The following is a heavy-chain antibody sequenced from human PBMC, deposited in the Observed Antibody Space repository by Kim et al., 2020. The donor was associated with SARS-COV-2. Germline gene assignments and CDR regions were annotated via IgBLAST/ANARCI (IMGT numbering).Heavy chain of an antibody. CDR1: GFTFSRYW. D-gene: IGHD3-16*01. CDR2: INGDGRST. V-gene: IGHV3-74*01. CDR3: ARGGSGSLDY. J-gene: IGHJ4*02. Sequence: GGSLRLSCAASGFTFSRYWMHWVRQAPGKGLVWVSHINGDGRSTSYADSVKGRVTISRDNAKNTLYLQMNRLRAEDTAVYYCARGGSGSLDYWGQGTLVTVSS.